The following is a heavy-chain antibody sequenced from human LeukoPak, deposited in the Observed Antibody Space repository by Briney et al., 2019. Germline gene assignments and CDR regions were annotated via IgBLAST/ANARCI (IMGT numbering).Heavy chain of an antibody. D-gene: IGHD3-22*01. Sequence: GGSLRLSCVASGFTFSTYNIHWVRQAPGKGLEWVAVISYDGSNKYYADSVKGRFTISRDDSKNTLYLQMNSLRAEDTAVYYCAKDSYDSSGYYVWGQGTLVTVSS. V-gene: IGHV3-30*18. CDR2: ISYDGSNK. CDR1: GFTFSTYN. J-gene: IGHJ4*02. CDR3: AKDSYDSSGYYV.